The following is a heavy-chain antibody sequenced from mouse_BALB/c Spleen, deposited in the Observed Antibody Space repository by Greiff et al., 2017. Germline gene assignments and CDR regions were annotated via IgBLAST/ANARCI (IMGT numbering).Heavy chain of an antibody. J-gene: IGHJ4*01. CDR1: GYAFSSYW. CDR2: IYPGDGDT. Sequence: QVQLKQSGAELVRPGSSVKISFKASGYAFSSYWMNWVKQRPGQGLEWIGQIYPGDGDTNYNGKFKGKATLTADKSSSTAYMQLSSLTSEDSAVYFCARPSLGLAMDYWGQGTSVTVSS. CDR3: ARPSLGLAMDY. D-gene: IGHD4-1*01. V-gene: IGHV1-80*01.